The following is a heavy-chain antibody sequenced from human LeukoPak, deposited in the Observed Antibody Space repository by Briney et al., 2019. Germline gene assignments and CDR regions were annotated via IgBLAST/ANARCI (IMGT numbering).Heavy chain of an antibody. Sequence: GGSLRLSCAASGFTFSSYGMHWVRQAPGKGLEWVAFIRYDGSNKYYADSVKGRFTISRDDAKNLLYLDMNSLRAEDTAVYYCARGHTAVTRHFDFWGQGTLVTVSS. J-gene: IGHJ4*02. V-gene: IGHV3-30*02. D-gene: IGHD4-17*01. CDR1: GFTFSSYG. CDR2: IRYDGSNK. CDR3: ARGHTAVTRHFDF.